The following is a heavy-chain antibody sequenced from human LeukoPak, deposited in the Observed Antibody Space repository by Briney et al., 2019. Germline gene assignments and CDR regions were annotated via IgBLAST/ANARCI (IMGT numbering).Heavy chain of an antibody. V-gene: IGHV4-34*01. CDR1: GGSISNYY. D-gene: IGHD2-2*01. CDR2: LNHSGST. J-gene: IGHJ4*02. Sequence: SETLSLTCTVSGGSISNYYWSWIRQPPGKGLEWIGDLNHSGSTNYNPSLKSRVTISLDTSKNHFSLKLSSVTAADTAVYYCASSTSGRGDFDYWGQGTLVTVSS. CDR3: ASSTSGRGDFDY.